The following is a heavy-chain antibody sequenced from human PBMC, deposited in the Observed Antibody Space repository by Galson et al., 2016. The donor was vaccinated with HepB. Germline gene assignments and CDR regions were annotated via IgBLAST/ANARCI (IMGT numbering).Heavy chain of an antibody. V-gene: IGHV3-21*01. CDR3: ARVRVRGYKYYYGMDV. J-gene: IGHJ6*02. Sequence: SLRLSCAASGFTFSSYSMNWVRQAPGKGLEWVSSISSSSSYIYYADSVKGRFTISRDNAKNSLYLQMNSLRAEDTAVYYCARVRVRGYKYYYGMDVWGQGTTVTVSS. D-gene: IGHD3-10*01. CDR1: GFTFSSYS. CDR2: ISSSSSYI.